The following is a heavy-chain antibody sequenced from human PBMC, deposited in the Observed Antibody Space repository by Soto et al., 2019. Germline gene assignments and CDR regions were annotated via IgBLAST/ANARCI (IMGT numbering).Heavy chain of an antibody. D-gene: IGHD2-8*01. Sequence: ASVKVSCKAFGYSFTDYHIHWVRQAPGQGLEWLGRINPKSGGTSTAQKFQGWVTMTTDTSISTASMELTRLTSDDTAIYYCARGDSTDCSNGVCSFFYNHDMDVWGQGTTVTVSS. CDR3: ARGDSTDCSNGVCSFFYNHDMDV. J-gene: IGHJ6*02. CDR1: GYSFTDYH. V-gene: IGHV1-2*04. CDR2: INPKSGGT.